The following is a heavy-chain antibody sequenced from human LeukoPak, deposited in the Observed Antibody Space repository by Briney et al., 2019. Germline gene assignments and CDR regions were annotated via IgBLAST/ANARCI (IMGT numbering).Heavy chain of an antibody. CDR2: INSDGSRT. Sequence: PGGSLRLSCAASGLTFSSYWMHWVRQAPGKGLVWVSRINSDGSRTSYADSVKGRFTNSRDNAKNTLYLQMNSLRAEDTAVYYCARDSRRELRAFDYWGQGTLVTVSS. V-gene: IGHV3-74*01. CDR1: GLTFSSYW. J-gene: IGHJ4*02. D-gene: IGHD1-7*01. CDR3: ARDSRRELRAFDY.